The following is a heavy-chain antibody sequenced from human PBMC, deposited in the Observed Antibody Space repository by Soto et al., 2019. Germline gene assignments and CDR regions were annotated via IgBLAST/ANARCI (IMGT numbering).Heavy chain of an antibody. CDR1: GYSFTSYW. CDR3: ATLAPGSSSSGSYYYRMDV. Sequence: GESLKISCKGSGYSFTSYWIGWVRQMPGKGLEWMGIIYPGDSDTRYSPSFQGQVTISADKSISTAYLQWSSLKASDTAMYYCATLAPGSSSSGSYYYRMDVWGQGTTVTVSS. CDR2: IYPGDSDT. J-gene: IGHJ6*02. D-gene: IGHD6-6*01. V-gene: IGHV5-51*01.